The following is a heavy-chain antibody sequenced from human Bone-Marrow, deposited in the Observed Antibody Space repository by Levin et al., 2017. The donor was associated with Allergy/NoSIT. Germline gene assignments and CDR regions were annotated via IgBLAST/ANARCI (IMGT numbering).Heavy chain of an antibody. CDR3: ARGGPFGDYLSY. CDR1: GLTFSNFP. CDR2: ISYDGGNQ. V-gene: IGHV3-30*14. Sequence: PGGSLRLSCAASGLTFSNFPMHWVRQSPGKGLEWVAVISYDGGNQFYADSVKGRFTISRDNSKNTLFLQMKSLRADDTAVYYCARGGPFGDYLSYWGQGTPVTVSS. D-gene: IGHD4-17*01. J-gene: IGHJ4*02.